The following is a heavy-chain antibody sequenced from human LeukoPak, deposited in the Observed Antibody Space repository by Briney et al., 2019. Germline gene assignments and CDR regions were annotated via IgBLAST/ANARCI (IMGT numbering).Heavy chain of an antibody. CDR2: ISSNGDNT. V-gene: IGHV3-64*01. J-gene: IGHJ4*02. CDR1: GFTFSSYA. Sequence: SGGSLRLSCAASGFTFSSYAMHWVRQAPGKGLEYVSAISSNGDNTYYANSVKGRFTISRDNSKNTLYLQMASLRGEDTAVYYCARELDYYDSSGYSYWGQGTLVTVSS. D-gene: IGHD3-22*01. CDR3: ARELDYYDSSGYSY.